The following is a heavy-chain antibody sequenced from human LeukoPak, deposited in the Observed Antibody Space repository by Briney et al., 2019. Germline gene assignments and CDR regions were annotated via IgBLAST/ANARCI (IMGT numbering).Heavy chain of an antibody. J-gene: IGHJ6*02. D-gene: IGHD6-13*01. CDR3: ARASPRIAAAGTYYYYGMDV. CDR2: IKQDGSEK. Sequence: GGSLRLSCAASGFTFSSYWMSWVRQAPGKGLEWVANIKQDGSEKYYVDSVKGRFTISRDNAKNSLYLQMNSLRAEDTAVYYCARASPRIAAAGTYYYYGMDVWGQGTTVTVSS. V-gene: IGHV3-7*01. CDR1: GFTFSSYW.